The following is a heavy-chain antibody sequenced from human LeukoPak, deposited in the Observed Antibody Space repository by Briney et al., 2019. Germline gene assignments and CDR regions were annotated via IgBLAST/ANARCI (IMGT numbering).Heavy chain of an antibody. CDR3: ARVPPGGVIVGDAFDI. CDR2: IYTSGST. Sequence: SQTLSLTCTVSGGSISSGSYYWSWIRQPAGKGLEWIGRIYTSGSTNYNPSLKSRVTISVDTSKNQFSLKLSSVTAADTAVYYCARVPPGGVIVGDAFDIWGQGTMVTVSS. D-gene: IGHD3-16*02. V-gene: IGHV4-61*02. CDR1: GGSISSGSYY. J-gene: IGHJ3*02.